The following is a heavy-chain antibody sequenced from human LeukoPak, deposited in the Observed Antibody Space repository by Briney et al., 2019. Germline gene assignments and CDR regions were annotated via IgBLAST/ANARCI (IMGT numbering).Heavy chain of an antibody. D-gene: IGHD6-13*01. CDR1: GGSISSYY. CDR3: ARAPPYSSSWYDY. Sequence: SETLSLTCTVSGGSISSYYWSWIRPPPGKGLEWIGYIYYSGSTNYNPSLKSRVTISVDTSKNQFSLKLSSVTAADTAVYYCARAPPYSSSWYDYWGQGTLVTVSS. V-gene: IGHV4-59*01. J-gene: IGHJ4*02. CDR2: IYYSGST.